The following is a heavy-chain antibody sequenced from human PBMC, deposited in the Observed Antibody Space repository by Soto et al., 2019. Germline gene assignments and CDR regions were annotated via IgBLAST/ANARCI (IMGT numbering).Heavy chain of an antibody. J-gene: IGHJ5*02. D-gene: IGHD3-3*01. CDR1: GFPFSIYG. CDR3: AKDGARFLEWFPNWFDP. CDR2: ISGSGDST. V-gene: IGHV3-23*01. Sequence: EVQLLESGGGLVQPGGSLRLSCAASGFPFSIYGMNWVRQAPGKGLEWVSVISGSGDSTYYADFVKGRFTISRDNSKNTLYLQMSSRRAEDTAVYYCAKDGARFLEWFPNWFDPWGQGTLVTVSS.